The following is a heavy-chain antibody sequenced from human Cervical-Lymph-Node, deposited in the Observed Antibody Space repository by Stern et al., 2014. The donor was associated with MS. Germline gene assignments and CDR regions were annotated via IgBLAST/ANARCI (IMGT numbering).Heavy chain of an antibody. CDR1: GYTFNTYA. CDR3: ATPFSHSFRYGMHV. Sequence: QVQLVESGAEVKKLGASVNVSCKASGYTFNTYAIHWVRQAPGQGLEWMGYINAGNGNTKYSQKFQGRVTSTRDTSASTGYIELSSLRSEDSAVYYCATPFSHSFRYGMHVWGQGTTVTVFS. V-gene: IGHV1-3*01. D-gene: IGHD2/OR15-2a*01. J-gene: IGHJ6*02. CDR2: INAGNGNT.